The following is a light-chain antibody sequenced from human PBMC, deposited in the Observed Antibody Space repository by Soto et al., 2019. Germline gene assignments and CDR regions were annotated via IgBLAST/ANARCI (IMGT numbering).Light chain of an antibody. CDR2: RAS. Sequence: QSVLTQPPSASGTPGQRVTISCSGSSSNIGSNYVYWYQQVPGTAPRLLMYRASQRPSGVPDRFSGSKSGTSASLAISGIRSEDEADYYCAAWDDTLKGLVFGGGPKVTVL. J-gene: IGLJ2*01. CDR1: SSNIGSNY. V-gene: IGLV1-47*01. CDR3: AAWDDTLKGLV.